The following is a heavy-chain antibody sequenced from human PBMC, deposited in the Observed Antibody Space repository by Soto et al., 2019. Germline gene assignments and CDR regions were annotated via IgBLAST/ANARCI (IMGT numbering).Heavy chain of an antibody. D-gene: IGHD2-21*01. J-gene: IGHJ6*02. CDR3: ARDWVIAPSYYYGMDV. CDR2: INPSGGST. CDR1: GYTFTSYY. Sequence: ASVKVSCKASGYTFTSYYMHWVRQAPGQGLEWMGIINPSGGSTSYAQKFQGRVTMTSDTSTSTVYMELSSLRSEDTAVYYCARDWVIAPSYYYGMDVWGQGTTVTVSS. V-gene: IGHV1-46*03.